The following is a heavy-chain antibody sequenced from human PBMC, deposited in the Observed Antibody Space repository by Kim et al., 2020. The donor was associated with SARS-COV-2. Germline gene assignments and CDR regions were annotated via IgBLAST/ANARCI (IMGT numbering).Heavy chain of an antibody. Sequence: GGSLRLSCAASGFTFSDHYMDWVRQAPGKGLEWLGRIRNKANSYTTEYAASVQGRFTISRDDSKNSLYLQMNSLKTEDTAVYYCARDLGHYGSGNYYSDDYWGQGTLVTVSS. CDR3: ARDLGHYGSGNYYSDDY. CDR1: GFTFSDHY. D-gene: IGHD3-10*01. CDR2: IRNKANSYTT. J-gene: IGHJ4*02. V-gene: IGHV3-72*01.